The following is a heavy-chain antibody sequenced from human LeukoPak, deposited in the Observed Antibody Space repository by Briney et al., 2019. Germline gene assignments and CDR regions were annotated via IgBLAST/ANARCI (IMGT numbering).Heavy chain of an antibody. D-gene: IGHD4-11*01. CDR1: GGSISSGGYY. V-gene: IGHV4-31*03. J-gene: IGHJ4*02. Sequence: PSETLFLTCTVSGGSISSGGYYWSWIRQHPGKGLEWIGYIYYSGSTYYNPSLKSRVTISVDTSKNQFSLKLSSVTAADTAVYYCARGKGLHLFDYWGQGTLVTVSS. CDR3: ARGKGLHLFDY. CDR2: IYYSGST.